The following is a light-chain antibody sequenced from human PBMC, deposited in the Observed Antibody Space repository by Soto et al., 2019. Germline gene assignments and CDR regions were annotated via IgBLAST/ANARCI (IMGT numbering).Light chain of an antibody. V-gene: IGLV1-44*01. Sequence: QSVLTQPPSASATPGQRVTISCSGSNSNIGTNTVNWYQQLPGTAPRLLIYTNNQRPSGVPQRFSGSKTGTSASLAIGGLQSEDGADYYCQSYDSSLSGFYVFGTGTKVTVL. CDR1: NSNIGTNT. J-gene: IGLJ1*01. CDR2: TNN. CDR3: QSYDSSLSGFYV.